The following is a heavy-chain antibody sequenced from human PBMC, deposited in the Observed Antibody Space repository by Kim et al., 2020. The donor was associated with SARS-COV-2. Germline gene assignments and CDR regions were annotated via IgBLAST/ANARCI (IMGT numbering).Heavy chain of an antibody. CDR2: T. D-gene: IGHD6-6*01. V-gene: IGHV1-18*01. Sequence: TKYAQKLQGGVTVTTDTSPSTAYMELRSLRSDDTAMYYCARGSIAADSYDYWGQGTLVTVSS. J-gene: IGHJ4*02. CDR3: ARGSIAADSYDY.